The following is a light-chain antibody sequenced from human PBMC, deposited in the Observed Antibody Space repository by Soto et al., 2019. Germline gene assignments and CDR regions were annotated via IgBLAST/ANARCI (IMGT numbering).Light chain of an antibody. CDR2: GES. V-gene: IGKV3-20*01. J-gene: IGKJ2*01. CDR1: QSVGNSY. Sequence: EILLTQSPGTLSLSPGERASLSCRASQSVGNSYLAWYQQKPGQAPRLLIYGESSRATGVPDRFRGSGSGTDFTITISRLEHEDFAVYCGQYYGSSPQYTFGQGTKLEIK. CDR3: QYYGSSPQYT.